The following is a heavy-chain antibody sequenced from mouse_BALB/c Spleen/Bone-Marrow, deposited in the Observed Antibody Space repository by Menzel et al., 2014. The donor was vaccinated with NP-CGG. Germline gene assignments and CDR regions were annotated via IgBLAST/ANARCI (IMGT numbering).Heavy chain of an antibody. V-gene: IGHV1S81*02. CDR2: INPSNGGP. J-gene: IGHJ3*01. D-gene: IGHD4-1*01. Sequence: QVQLKESGAELVKPGASVTLSCKASGYTFTNYYMYWVKQRPGQGLEWIGEINPSNGGPNFNEKFKSKATLTVDKSSSTAYMQLSSLTAEDSAVYYCTRARPGGFAYWGQGTLVTVSA. CDR3: TRARPGGFAY. CDR1: GYTFTNYY.